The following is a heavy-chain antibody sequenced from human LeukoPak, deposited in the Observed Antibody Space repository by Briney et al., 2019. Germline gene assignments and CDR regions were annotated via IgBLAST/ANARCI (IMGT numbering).Heavy chain of an antibody. D-gene: IGHD3-3*01. V-gene: IGHV1-8*01. CDR1: GYTFTSYD. Sequence: ASVKVSCKASGYTFTSYDINWVRQATGQGLEWMGWMNPNSGNTGYAQKFQGRVTMTRNTSISTAYMELSSLRSEDTAVYYCARDLPPYYDFWSGYYHSSYDAFDIWGQGTMVTVSS. J-gene: IGHJ3*02. CDR2: MNPNSGNT. CDR3: ARDLPPYYDFWSGYYHSSYDAFDI.